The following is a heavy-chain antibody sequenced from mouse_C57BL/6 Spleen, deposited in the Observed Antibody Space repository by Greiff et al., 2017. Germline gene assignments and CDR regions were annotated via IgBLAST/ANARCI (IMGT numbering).Heavy chain of an antibody. D-gene: IGHD5-2*01. V-gene: IGHV1-62-2*01. Sequence: QVKLQQSGAELVKPGASVKLSCKASGYNFTEYTIHWVKQRSGQGLEWIGWLNPGSGSRKSNEKFKDKATLTADKSSSTVYMELSRLTSDDTAVYFCARHEERNKWFAYWGQGTLVTVSA. J-gene: IGHJ3*01. CDR1: GYNFTEYT. CDR3: ARHEERNKWFAY. CDR2: LNPGSGSR.